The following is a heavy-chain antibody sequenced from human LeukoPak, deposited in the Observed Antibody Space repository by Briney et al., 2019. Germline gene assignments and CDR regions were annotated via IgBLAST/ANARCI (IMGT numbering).Heavy chain of an antibody. CDR1: GGTFSSYA. V-gene: IGHV1-69*13. D-gene: IGHD4-23*01. CDR3: AREVDDYGGNSFDY. J-gene: IGHJ4*02. CDR2: IIPIFGTA. Sequence: SVKVSCKASGGTFSSYAISWVRQAPGQGLEWMGGIIPIFGTANYAQKFQGRVTITADESTSTAYMELSSLRSEDTAVYYCAREVDDYGGNSFDYWGQGTLVTVST.